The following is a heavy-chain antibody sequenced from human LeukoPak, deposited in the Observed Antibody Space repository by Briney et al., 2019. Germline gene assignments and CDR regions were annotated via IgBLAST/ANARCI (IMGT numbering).Heavy chain of an antibody. D-gene: IGHD6-19*01. J-gene: IGHJ6*03. Sequence: ASVKVSCKASGYTFTSYDINWVRQATGQGLEWMGWMNPNSGNTGYAQKFQGRVTMTRNTSISTAYMELSSLRSEDTAVYYCARGRRYSSGSYYYYYYMDVWGQGTTVTVPS. CDR3: ARGRRYSSGSYYYYYYMDV. CDR1: GYTFTSYD. V-gene: IGHV1-8*01. CDR2: MNPNSGNT.